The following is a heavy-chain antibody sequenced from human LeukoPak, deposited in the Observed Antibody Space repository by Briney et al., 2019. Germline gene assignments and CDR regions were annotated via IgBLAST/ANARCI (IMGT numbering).Heavy chain of an antibody. J-gene: IGHJ5*02. V-gene: IGHV4-34*01. CDR3: ARYSSVGNKKYNWFDP. CDR2: INHSGST. CDR1: GGSFSGYY. D-gene: IGHD6-19*01. Sequence: PSETLSLTCAVYGGSFSGYYWSWIRQPPGKGLEWIGEINHSGSTNYNPSLKSRVTISVDTSKNQFSLKLSSVTAADTAVYYCARYSSVGNKKYNWFDPWGQGTLVTVSS.